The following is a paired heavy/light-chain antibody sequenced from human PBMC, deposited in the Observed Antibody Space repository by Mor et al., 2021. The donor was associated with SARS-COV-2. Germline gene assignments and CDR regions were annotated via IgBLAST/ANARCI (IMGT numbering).Heavy chain of an antibody. CDR3: ARSRHCSGGNCYSGYLDI. CDR2: IDWDDDK. CDR1: GFSLTTSGMR. J-gene: IGHJ3*02. D-gene: IGHD2-15*01. V-gene: IGHV2-70*04. Sequence: QVTLKESGPALVRPTQTLTLTCTLSGFSLTTSGMRVNWIRQPPGKALEWLARIDWDDDKFYRTSLKTRLTISKDTSKNQVVLTMSNMDPVDTATYFCARSRHCSGGNCYSGYLDIWGQGTMVTVSS.
Light chain of an antibody. V-gene: IGLV2-8*01. CDR2: EVS. CDR1: NRDVGAYNY. J-gene: IGLJ3*02. CDR3: ASYAGSDNLV. Sequence: QSALTQPPSASGSPGQSVTISCTGTNRDVGAYNYVSWYQQHPGKAPKLLVYEVSEWPSGVPDRFSGSKSGNTASLTVSGLQAEDEAEYYCASYAGSDNLVFGGGTKLTVL.